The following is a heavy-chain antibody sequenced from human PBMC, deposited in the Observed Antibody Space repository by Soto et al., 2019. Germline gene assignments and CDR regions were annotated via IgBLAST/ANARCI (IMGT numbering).Heavy chain of an antibody. Sequence: PGGSLRLSCAAFGLTLSTSSMNWVRQAPGRGLEWISYIRRHTSVTAYADSVKGRFTISRDSAKNSLYLQMNSLRAEDTAVYYCARWGPDYDFWSGYYRMDVWGKGTTVTVSS. CDR3: ARWGPDYDFWSGYYRMDV. CDR1: GLTLSTSS. V-gene: IGHV3-48*04. J-gene: IGHJ6*04. CDR2: IRRHTSVT. D-gene: IGHD3-3*01.